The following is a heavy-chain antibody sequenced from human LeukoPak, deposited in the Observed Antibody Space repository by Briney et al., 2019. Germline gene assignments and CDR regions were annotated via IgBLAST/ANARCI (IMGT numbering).Heavy chain of an antibody. CDR3: ARDGSGWSRDY. Sequence: GGSLRLSCAASGFTFSSYSMNWVRQAPGKGLEWVSSISSSGSYIYYADSLKGRFTISRDNAKNSLFLHMNSLRVEDTAVYYCARDGSGWSRDYWGQGTLVTVSS. CDR2: ISSSGSYI. CDR1: GFTFSSYS. D-gene: IGHD6-19*01. J-gene: IGHJ4*02. V-gene: IGHV3-21*03.